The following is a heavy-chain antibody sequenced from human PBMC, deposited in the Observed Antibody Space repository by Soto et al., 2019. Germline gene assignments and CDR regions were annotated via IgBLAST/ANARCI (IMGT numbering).Heavy chain of an antibody. D-gene: IGHD4-17*01. J-gene: IGHJ4*02. CDR2: IWYDGSNK. V-gene: IGHV3-33*01. Sequence: GSLRLSCAASGFTFSSYGMHWVRQAPGKGLEWVAVIWYDGSNKYYADSVKGRFTISRDNSKNTLYLQMNSLRAEDTAVYYCARSYGDYPLSHFDYWGQGTLVTVSS. CDR3: ARSYGDYPLSHFDY. CDR1: GFTFSSYG.